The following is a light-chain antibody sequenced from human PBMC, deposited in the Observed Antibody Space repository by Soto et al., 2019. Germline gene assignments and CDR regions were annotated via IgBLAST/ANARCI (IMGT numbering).Light chain of an antibody. CDR3: QQYKSYFRT. CDR2: EAS. CDR1: KSISSW. J-gene: IGKJ1*01. V-gene: IGKV1-5*03. Sequence: DIQMTQSPSTLSASVGDRVTITCRASKSISSWLAWHQQKPGRAPNLLIYEASSLESGVPSRFSGSGSGTEFNLTISRLQPDDFGTCYWQQYKSYFRTFGQGTKGEIK.